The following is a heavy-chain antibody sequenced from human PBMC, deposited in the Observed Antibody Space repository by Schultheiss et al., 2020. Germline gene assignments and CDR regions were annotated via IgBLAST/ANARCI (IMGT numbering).Heavy chain of an antibody. V-gene: IGHV4-39*07. CDR1: GGSISRSSYY. CDR2: IYYSGST. CDR3: ARETVATIGNHYGMDV. J-gene: IGHJ6*02. D-gene: IGHD5-12*01. Sequence: SETLSLTCTVSGGSISRSSYYWGWIRQPPGGGLQWIGSIYYSGSTYYNPSLKSRVTISVDTSKNQFSLKLSSVTAADTAVYYCARETVATIGNHYGMDVWGQGTTVTVSS.